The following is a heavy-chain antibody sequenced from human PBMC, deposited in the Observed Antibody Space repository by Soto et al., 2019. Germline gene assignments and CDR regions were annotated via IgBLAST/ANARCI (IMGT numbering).Heavy chain of an antibody. V-gene: IGHV1-2*04. CDR2: INPKSGGT. CDR1: GYSFTDYH. D-gene: IGHD2-8*01. Sequence: VASVKVSCKASGYSFTDYHIHWVRQAPGQGLEWLGRINPKSGGTSTAQKFQGWVTMTTDTSISTASMELTRLTSDDTAIYYCARGDSTDCSNGVCSFFYNHGMDVWGQGTTVTVSS. CDR3: ARGDSTDCSNGVCSFFYNHGMDV. J-gene: IGHJ6*02.